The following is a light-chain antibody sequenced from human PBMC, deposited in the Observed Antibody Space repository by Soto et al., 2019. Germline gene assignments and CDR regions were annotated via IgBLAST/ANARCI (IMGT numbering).Light chain of an antibody. Sequence: EIVLTQSPGTLSLSPGQRATISCRASRTVDSTYLAWYQQKPGQAPRLLIYAVSDRVTGIPDRFSGSGSGTDFTLTISRREPEDFEVYYCQQYVGSSRTFGQGTKVEIK. V-gene: IGKV3-20*01. CDR2: AVS. CDR3: QQYVGSSRT. CDR1: RTVDSTY. J-gene: IGKJ1*01.